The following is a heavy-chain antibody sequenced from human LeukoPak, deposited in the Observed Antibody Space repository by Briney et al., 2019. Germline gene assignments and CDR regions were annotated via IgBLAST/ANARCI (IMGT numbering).Heavy chain of an antibody. Sequence: PGGSLRLSCAASGFTFSSSAMSWVRQAPGKGLEWVSGISDSGGSTYYADSVKGRFTISRDNSKNTLYLQMNSLRAEDTAVYYCAQLTGYYMPFLTYWGQGTLVTVSS. D-gene: IGHD3-9*01. CDR3: AQLTGYYMPFLTY. CDR2: ISDSGGST. CDR1: GFTFSSSA. J-gene: IGHJ4*02. V-gene: IGHV3-23*01.